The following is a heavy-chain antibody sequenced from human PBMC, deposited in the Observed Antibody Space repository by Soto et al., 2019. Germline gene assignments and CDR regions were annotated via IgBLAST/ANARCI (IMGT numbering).Heavy chain of an antibody. V-gene: IGHV4-30-4*01. CDR1: GGSISRSGDYS. CDR2: IYYSGGT. Sequence: SETLSLTCSVSGGSISRSGDYSWSWVRQPPGKGLEWIGYIYYSGGTYYNPSLKSRVTISVVTSKNQFSLSLNSVTAADTAVHYCARGNLRRHYFDDWGQGTLVTVSS. CDR3: ARGNLRRHYFDD. J-gene: IGHJ4*02. D-gene: IGHD3-9*01.